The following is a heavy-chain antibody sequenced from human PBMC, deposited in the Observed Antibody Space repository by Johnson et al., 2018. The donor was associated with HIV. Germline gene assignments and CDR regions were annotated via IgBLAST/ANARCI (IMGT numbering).Heavy chain of an antibody. D-gene: IGHD5-12*01. V-gene: IGHV3-48*04. Sequence: VQLVESGGGVVQPGRSLRLSCAASGFTFSSYGMHWVRQAPGKGLEWVSYISSSGNTIYYADSVKGRFTISRDNAKNTLFLQLSSLRAEDTAVYYCARDAPNFFTSGVRDDAFDIWGPGTMVTVSP. CDR2: ISSSGNTI. J-gene: IGHJ3*02. CDR1: GFTFSSYG. CDR3: ARDAPNFFTSGVRDDAFDI.